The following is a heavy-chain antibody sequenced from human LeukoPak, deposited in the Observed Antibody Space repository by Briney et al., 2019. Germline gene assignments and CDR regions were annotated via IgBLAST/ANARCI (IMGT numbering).Heavy chain of an antibody. V-gene: IGHV4-39*01. CDR1: GGSISSSSYY. CDR2: IYYSGST. Sequence: PSGTLSLTCTVSGGSISSSSYYWGWIRQPPGKGLEWIGSIYYSGSTYYNPSLKSRVTISVDTSKNQFSLKLSSVTAADAAVYYCARAPYSLIQLSLVGGVFDIWGQGTMVTVSS. D-gene: IGHD5-18*01. CDR3: ARAPYSLIQLSLVGGVFDI. J-gene: IGHJ3*02.